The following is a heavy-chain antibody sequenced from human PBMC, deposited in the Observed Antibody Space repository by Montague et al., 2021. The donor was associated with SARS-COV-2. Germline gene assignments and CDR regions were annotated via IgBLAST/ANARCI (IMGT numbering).Heavy chain of an antibody. Sequence: SETLSLTRTVSVGSISSNNCYWGRIRQPPGKALEWIGSIYYSGSTYYXPSLKSRVTMSVDTSENQFSLKLSSVTAADTAVYYCARDGFYYDRSGPSNFDYWGQGTLVTVSS. CDR2: IYYSGST. J-gene: IGHJ4*02. V-gene: IGHV4-39*07. D-gene: IGHD3-22*01. CDR1: VGSISSNNCY. CDR3: ARDGFYYDRSGPSNFDY.